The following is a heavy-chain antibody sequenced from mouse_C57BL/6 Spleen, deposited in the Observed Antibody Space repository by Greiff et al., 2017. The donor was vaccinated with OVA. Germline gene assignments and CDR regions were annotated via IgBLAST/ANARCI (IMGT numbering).Heavy chain of an antibody. CDR1: GFTFSSYT. CDR2: ISGGGGNT. CDR3: ARHGSNYFMDY. J-gene: IGHJ4*01. D-gene: IGHD2-5*01. Sequence: EVHLVESGGGLVKPGGSLKLSCAASGFTFSSYTMSWVRQTPEKRLEWVATISGGGGNTYYPDSVKGRFTISRDNAKNTLYLQMSSLRSEDTALYYCARHGSNYFMDYWGQGTSVTVSS. V-gene: IGHV5-9*01.